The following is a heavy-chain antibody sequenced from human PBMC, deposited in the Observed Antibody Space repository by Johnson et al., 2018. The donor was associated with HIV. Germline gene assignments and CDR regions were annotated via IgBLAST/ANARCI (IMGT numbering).Heavy chain of an antibody. D-gene: IGHD2-2*01. V-gene: IGHV3-30*04. CDR2: ISYDASNK. Sequence: QVQLVESGGGVVQPGRSLRLSCIVSGFTFSTYAMHWVRQAPGKGLEWVAVISYDASNKYYADSVKGRFTISRDNSKNTLYLQMNSLRAEDTAVYYCAGGHPPIGTICGDAFDIWGQGTMVTVSS. CDR1: GFTFSTYA. CDR3: AGGHPPIGTICGDAFDI. J-gene: IGHJ3*02.